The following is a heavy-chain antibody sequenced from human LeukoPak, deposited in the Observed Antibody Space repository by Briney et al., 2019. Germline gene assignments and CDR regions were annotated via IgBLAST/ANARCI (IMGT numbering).Heavy chain of an antibody. D-gene: IGHD4-17*01. CDR3: ARGGQPYGDYWNN. J-gene: IGHJ4*02. CDR1: GGSISSGSYY. V-gene: IGHV4-61*02. Sequence: PSQTLSLTCTVSGGSISSGSYYWSWIRQPAGKGLEWIGRIYTSGSTNYNPSLKSRVTISVDTSKNQFSLKLSSVTAADTAVYYCARGGQPYGDYWNNWGQGTLVTVSS. CDR2: IYTSGST.